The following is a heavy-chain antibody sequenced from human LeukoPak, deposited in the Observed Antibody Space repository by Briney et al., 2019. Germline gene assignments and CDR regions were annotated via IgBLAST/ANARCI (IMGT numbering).Heavy chain of an antibody. D-gene: IGHD6-19*01. CDR3: ARDDSSGWVY. J-gene: IGHJ4*02. CDR1: GFSIGSGFY. V-gene: IGHV4-38-2*02. CDR2: LYHSGST. Sequence: PSETLSLTCSVSGFSIGSGFYWGWIRQSPRNGLEWIGSLYHSGSTYSNPSFKSRISMSVDTSRNHFSLKLLSVTAADTAVYYCARDDSSGWVYWGQGILVTVSS.